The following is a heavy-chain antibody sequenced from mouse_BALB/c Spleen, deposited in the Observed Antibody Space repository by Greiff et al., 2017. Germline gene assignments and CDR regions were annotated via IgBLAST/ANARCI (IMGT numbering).Heavy chain of an antibody. J-gene: IGHJ3*01. D-gene: IGHD1-2*01. CDR1: GYTFTSYW. Sequence: QVQLQQSGAELARPGASVKLSCKASGYTFTSYWMQWVKQRPGQGLEWIGAIYPGDGDTRYTQKFKGKATLTADKSSSTAYMQLSSLASEDSAVYYCARPGDSLLRPAWFAYWGQGTLVTVSA. V-gene: IGHV1-87*01. CDR2: IYPGDGDT. CDR3: ARPGDSLLRPAWFAY.